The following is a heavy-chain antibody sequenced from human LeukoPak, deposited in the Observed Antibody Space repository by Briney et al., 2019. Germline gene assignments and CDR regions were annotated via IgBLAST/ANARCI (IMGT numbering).Heavy chain of an antibody. CDR1: GYSFTSYW. D-gene: IGHD2-15*01. CDR2: IYPGDSDT. CDR3: ASSRYCSGGSCPLDY. V-gene: IGHV5-51*01. J-gene: IGHJ4*02. Sequence: GESLKISCKGSGYSFTSYWIGWVRQMPGKGLEWMGIIYPGDSDTRYSPSFQGHVTISADKSISTAYLQWSSLKASDTAMYYCASSRYCSGGSCPLDYWGQGTLVTVSS.